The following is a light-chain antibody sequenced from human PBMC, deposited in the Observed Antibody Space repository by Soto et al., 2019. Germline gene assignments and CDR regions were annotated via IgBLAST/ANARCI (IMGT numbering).Light chain of an antibody. J-gene: IGKJ1*01. CDR3: QQYENYWT. Sequence: DIQIYQSPSALSASKGDRVTITCRASQSISSYLNWYQQKPGKAPKLLIYAASSLQSGVPSRFSGSGSGTGFSLTISNLQPDDCATYYCQQYENYWTFGQGSKVDIK. CDR2: AAS. V-gene: IGKV1-39*01. CDR1: QSISSY.